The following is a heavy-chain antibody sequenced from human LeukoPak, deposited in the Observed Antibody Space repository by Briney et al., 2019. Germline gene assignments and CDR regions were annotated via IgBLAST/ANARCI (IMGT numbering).Heavy chain of an antibody. CDR3: AREGIAAAGRRTLDY. CDR2: IIPIFGTA. CDR1: GGTFSSYA. Sequence: SAKVSCKASGGTFSSYAISWVRQAPGQGLEWMGRIIPIFGTANYAQKFQGRVTITTDESTSTAYLELSSLRSEDTAVYYCAREGIAAAGRRTLDYWGQGTLVTVSP. V-gene: IGHV1-69*05. D-gene: IGHD6-13*01. J-gene: IGHJ4*02.